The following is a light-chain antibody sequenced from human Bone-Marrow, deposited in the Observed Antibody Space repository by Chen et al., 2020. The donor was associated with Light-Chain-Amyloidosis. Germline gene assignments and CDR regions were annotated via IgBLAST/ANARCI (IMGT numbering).Light chain of an antibody. Sequence: QSVLTQPPSASGTPGQRVTISCTGSSSNIGAGYDVHWYQQLPGTAPKLLIYGNSNRPSGVPDRFSGSKSGTSASLAITGLQAEDEADYYCQSYDSSLSASNWVFGGGTKLTVL. V-gene: IGLV1-40*01. J-gene: IGLJ3*02. CDR1: SSNIGAGYD. CDR3: QSYDSSLSASNWV. CDR2: GNS.